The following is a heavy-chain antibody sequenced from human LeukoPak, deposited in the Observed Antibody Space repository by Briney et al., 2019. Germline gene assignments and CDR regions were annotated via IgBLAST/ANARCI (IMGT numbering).Heavy chain of an antibody. J-gene: IGHJ3*02. Sequence: PSETLTLTCAVSGGSISSGGYSWSWIRQPPGKGLEWIGYIYYSGSTYYNPSLKSRVTISVDTSKNQFSLKLSSVTAADTAVYYCARLKPADYDSSGYYGYGDAFDIWGQGTMVTVSS. CDR2: IYYSGST. D-gene: IGHD3-22*01. V-gene: IGHV4-30-4*07. CDR1: GGSISSGGYS. CDR3: ARLKPADYDSSGYYGYGDAFDI.